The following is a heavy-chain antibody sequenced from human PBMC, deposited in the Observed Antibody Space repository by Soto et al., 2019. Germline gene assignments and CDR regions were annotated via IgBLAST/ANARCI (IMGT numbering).Heavy chain of an antibody. CDR2: IWHDGGNK. CDR3: ARDGDVNTGFGKGY. Sequence: EGTLRLSCAASGFTLSSYGMHWVRQAPGKGLEWVAFIWHDGGNKFYAESVKGRFTISRDNSKNTLYLQMTSLSAEDTAMYYCARDGDVNTGFGKGYWGQGTLVTVSS. J-gene: IGHJ4*02. CDR1: GFTLSSYG. D-gene: IGHD3-16*01. V-gene: IGHV3-33*01.